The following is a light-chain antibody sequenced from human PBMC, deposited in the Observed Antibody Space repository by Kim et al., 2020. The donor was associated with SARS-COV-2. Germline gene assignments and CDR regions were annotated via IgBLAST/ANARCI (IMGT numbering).Light chain of an antibody. J-gene: IGLJ7*01. V-gene: IGLV1-40*01. CDR3: QSYDSSLSAWV. CDR1: RSSIGADYD. CDR2: GNN. Sequence: RVTICWPESRSSIGADYDVHWYKQLPGTAPKLLIYGNNKRPSGVPDRLSGYKSGTSASLAITGLQAEDGADYYCQSYDSSLSAWVFGGGTQLYVL.